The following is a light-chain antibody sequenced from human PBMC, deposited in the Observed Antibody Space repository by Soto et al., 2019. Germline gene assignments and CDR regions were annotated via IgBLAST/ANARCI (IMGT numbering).Light chain of an antibody. Sequence: QSVLTQPASVSGSPGQSITISCTGSNSDIGSYNLVSWYQHHPGKAPKLMISEVIRRPSGVSNRFSGSKSGNTASLTISGLQAEDEADYYCCSYAGSSIFVFGGGTKVTGL. CDR3: CSYAGSSIFV. V-gene: IGLV2-23*02. J-gene: IGLJ2*01. CDR2: EVI. CDR1: NSDIGSYNL.